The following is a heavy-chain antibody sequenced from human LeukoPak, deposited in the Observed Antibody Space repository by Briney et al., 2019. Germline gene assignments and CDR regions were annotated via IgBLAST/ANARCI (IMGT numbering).Heavy chain of an antibody. V-gene: IGHV3-74*03. CDR1: GFTFSTYW. J-gene: IGHJ4*02. CDR3: ARASTTVPNLLDN. Sequence: GGSLRLSCVASGFTFSTYWLHWVRQAPGKGLLWVSRLSGDGSSTAYADSLKGRFTISRDNANHTLYLQMNSLRAEDTAVYFCARASTTVPNLLDNWGQGTVVTVSS. D-gene: IGHD4-17*01. CDR2: LSGDGSST.